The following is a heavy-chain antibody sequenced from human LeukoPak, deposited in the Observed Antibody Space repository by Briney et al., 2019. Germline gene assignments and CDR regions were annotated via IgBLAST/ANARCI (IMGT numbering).Heavy chain of an antibody. CDR2: ISGSGDNT. V-gene: IGHV3-23*01. D-gene: IGHD3-22*01. CDR1: GFTFSDYA. Sequence: GGSLRLSCTASGFTFSDYAMSWVRQAPGKGLEWVSGISGSGDNTYYADSVKGRFTISRDNSKNTLYVQVNSLGTEDTAAYYCAKGSYYDSSGSFYFDYWGQGTLVTVSS. CDR3: AKGSYYDSSGSFYFDY. J-gene: IGHJ4*02.